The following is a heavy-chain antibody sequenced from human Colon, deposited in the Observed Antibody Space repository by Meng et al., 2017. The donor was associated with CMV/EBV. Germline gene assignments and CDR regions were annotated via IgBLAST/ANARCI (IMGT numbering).Heavy chain of an antibody. CDR3: AREKTGYSLNDAFDI. D-gene: IGHD3-9*01. CDR1: GGSISSYY. V-gene: IGHV4-59*01. J-gene: IGHJ3*02. Sequence: SETLSLTCTVSGGSISSYYWSWIRQPPGKGLEWIGYIYYSGTTNYNPSLKSRVTISVDTSKSQFSLRLTSVTAADTAVYYCAREKTGYSLNDAFDIWGQGTMVTVSS. CDR2: IYYSGTT.